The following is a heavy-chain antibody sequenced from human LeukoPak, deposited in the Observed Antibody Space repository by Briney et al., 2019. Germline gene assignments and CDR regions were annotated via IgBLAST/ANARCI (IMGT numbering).Heavy chain of an antibody. D-gene: IGHD3-3*01. V-gene: IGHV3-23*01. CDR2: ISGSGGST. CDR3: AKESDFWSGYSGFVDY. Sequence: GGSLRLSCAASGFTFSSYDMSWVRQAPGKGLEWVSAISGSGGSTYYADSVKGRFTISRDNSKNTLYLQMNSLRAEDTAVYYCAKESDFWSGYSGFVDYWGQGTLVTVSS. CDR1: GFTFSSYD. J-gene: IGHJ4*02.